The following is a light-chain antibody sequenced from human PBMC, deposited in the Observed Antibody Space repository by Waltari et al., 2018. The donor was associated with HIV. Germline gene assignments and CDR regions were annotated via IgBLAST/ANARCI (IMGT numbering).Light chain of an antibody. J-gene: IGKJ1*01. V-gene: IGKV3-15*01. CDR3: QQYNNWQWT. CDR2: GAS. CDR1: QSVSSN. Sequence: EIVMTQSPATLSVSPGERATLSCRASQSVSSNLAWYQQKPGQAPRLLIYGASTRATGIPARFSGSWSGTEFTLTISSLQSEDFAVYYCQQYNNWQWTFGQGTKVEIK.